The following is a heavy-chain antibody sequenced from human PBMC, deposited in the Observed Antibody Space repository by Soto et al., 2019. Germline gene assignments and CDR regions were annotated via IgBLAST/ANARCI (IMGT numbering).Heavy chain of an antibody. J-gene: IGHJ6*03. V-gene: IGHV4-59*08. CDR2: IYYSGST. CDR3: AITFWSGYYDPAIDYCYYYYMDV. CDR1: GGSISSYY. Sequence: PSETLSLTCTVSGGSISSYYWSWIRQPPGKGLEWIGYIYYSGSTNYNPSLKSRVTISVDTSKNQFSLKLSSVTAADTAVYYCAITFWSGYYDPAIDYCYYYYMDVWGKGTTVTVSS. D-gene: IGHD3-3*01.